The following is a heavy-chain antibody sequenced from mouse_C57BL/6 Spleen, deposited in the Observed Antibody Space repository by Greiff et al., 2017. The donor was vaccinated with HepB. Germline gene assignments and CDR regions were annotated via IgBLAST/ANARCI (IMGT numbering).Heavy chain of an antibody. CDR3: ARFGSYWYFDV. CDR2: IYPGDGDT. Sequence: VEPGASVKISCKASGYAFSSYWMNWVKQRPGKGLEWIGQIYPGDGDTNYNGKFKGKATLTADKSSSTAYMQLSSLTSEDSAVYFCARFGSYWYFDVWGTGTTVTVSS. J-gene: IGHJ1*03. CDR1: GYAFSSYW. V-gene: IGHV1-80*01. D-gene: IGHD2-2*01.